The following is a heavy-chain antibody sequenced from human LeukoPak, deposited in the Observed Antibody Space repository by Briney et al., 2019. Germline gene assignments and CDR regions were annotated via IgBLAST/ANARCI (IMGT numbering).Heavy chain of an antibody. Sequence: GGSLRLSCAASGFTFSNYAMTGVRQAPGKGLEGVSALSGTGAGTYYADSVKGRFTISRDNSKNTLYLQMNSLRAEDTAVYYCAKDQEYTYGPFDYWGQGTLVTVSS. CDR1: GFTFSNYA. J-gene: IGHJ4*02. D-gene: IGHD5-18*01. CDR3: AKDQEYTYGPFDY. V-gene: IGHV3-23*01. CDR2: LSGTGAGT.